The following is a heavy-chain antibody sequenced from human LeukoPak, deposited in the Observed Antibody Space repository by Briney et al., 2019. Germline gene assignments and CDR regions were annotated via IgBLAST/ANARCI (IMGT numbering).Heavy chain of an antibody. D-gene: IGHD6-13*01. CDR3: ARAIAAGDIETYYYYYGMDV. Sequence: GGSLRLSCGAPGFTFSDYYRSWIRQAPGKGLGWVSYISSSGSTIYYADSVKGRFTISRDNAKNSLYLQMNSLRAEDTAVYYCARAIAAGDIETYYYYYGMDVWGQGTTVTVSS. CDR2: ISSSGSTI. J-gene: IGHJ6*02. V-gene: IGHV3-11*01. CDR1: GFTFSDYY.